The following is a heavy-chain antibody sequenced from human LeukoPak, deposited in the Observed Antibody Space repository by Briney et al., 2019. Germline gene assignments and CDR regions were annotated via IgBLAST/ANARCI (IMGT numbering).Heavy chain of an antibody. CDR1: GGSISSSSYY. J-gene: IGHJ4*02. D-gene: IGHD3-16*01. CDR2: IYYSGST. Sequence: PSGTLSLTCTVSGGSISSSSYYWGWIRQPPGKGLEWIGSIYYSGSTYYNPSLKSRVTISVDTSKNQFSLKLSSVTAADTAVYYCARPSGGGGYSSYFDYWGQGTLVTVSS. V-gene: IGHV4-39*01. CDR3: ARPSGGGGYSSYFDY.